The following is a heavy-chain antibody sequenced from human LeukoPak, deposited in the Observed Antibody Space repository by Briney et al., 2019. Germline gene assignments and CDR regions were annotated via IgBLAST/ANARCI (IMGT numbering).Heavy chain of an antibody. Sequence: PGWSLRLSCAASGFTFDDYAMHWVRQAPGKGLEWVSGISWNSGSIGYADSVKGRFTISRDNAKNSLYLQMNSLRAEDMALYYCAKDMGLDGWYHAAAFDIWGQGTMVTVSS. CDR3: AKDMGLDGWYHAAAFDI. J-gene: IGHJ3*02. CDR2: ISWNSGSI. CDR1: GFTFDDYA. D-gene: IGHD6-19*01. V-gene: IGHV3-9*03.